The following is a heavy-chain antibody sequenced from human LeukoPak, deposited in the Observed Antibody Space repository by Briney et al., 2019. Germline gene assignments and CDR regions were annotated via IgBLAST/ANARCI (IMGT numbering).Heavy chain of an antibody. D-gene: IGHD3-22*01. J-gene: IGHJ4*02. CDR1: GFSFSSYA. CDR2: ISGSGGST. Sequence: PGGSLRLSCAASGFSFSSYAMSWVRQAPGKGLEWVSGISGSGGSTYYADSVKGRFTISRDNSKNTLYLQMNSLRAEDTSVYYCAKDDQIYYYDSSGYPDYWGQGTLVTVSS. V-gene: IGHV3-23*01. CDR3: AKDDQIYYYDSSGYPDY.